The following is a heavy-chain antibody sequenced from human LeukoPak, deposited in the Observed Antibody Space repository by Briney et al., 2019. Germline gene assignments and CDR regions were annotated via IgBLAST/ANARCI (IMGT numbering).Heavy chain of an antibody. D-gene: IGHD4-17*01. J-gene: IGHJ4*02. Sequence: ASVKVSCKASGYTFTSYDINWVRQATGQGLERMGWMNPNSGNTGYAQKFQGRVTMTRNTSISTAYMELSSLRSEDTAVYYCARVPTTVTTPHYFDYWGQGTLVTVSS. CDR1: GYTFTSYD. CDR2: MNPNSGNT. CDR3: ARVPTTVTTPHYFDY. V-gene: IGHV1-8*01.